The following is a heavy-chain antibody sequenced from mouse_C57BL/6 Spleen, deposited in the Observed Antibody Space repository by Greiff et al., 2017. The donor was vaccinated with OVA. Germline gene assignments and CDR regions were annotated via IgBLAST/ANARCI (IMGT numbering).Heavy chain of an antibody. CDR1: GFTFSSYG. Sequence: EVNLVESGGDLVKPGGSLKLSCAASGFTFSSYGMSWVRQTPDKRLEWVATISSGGSYTYYPDSVKGRFTISRDNAKNTLYLQMSSLKSEDTAMYYCARHERLGREGDWYFDVWGTGTTVTVSS. CDR3: ARHERLGREGDWYFDV. V-gene: IGHV5-6*01. D-gene: IGHD4-1*01. J-gene: IGHJ1*03. CDR2: ISSGGSYT.